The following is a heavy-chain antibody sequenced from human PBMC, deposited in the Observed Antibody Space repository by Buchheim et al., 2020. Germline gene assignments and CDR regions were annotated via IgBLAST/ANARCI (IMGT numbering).Heavy chain of an antibody. J-gene: IGHJ6*02. V-gene: IGHV4-39*07. CDR3: ARGSYQTGWRGFSYYSMDV. CDR2: IYSGGST. Sequence: LQGSGPGLVRPSETLSLTCTVSGASINSGGYYWDWVRQPPGKGLEWVGHIYSGGSTYFNPSLKSRVTISFDASNNQISLMLTSVTAADTGTYYCARGSYQTGWRGFSYYSMDVWGQGT. D-gene: IGHD6-19*01. CDR1: GASINSGGYY.